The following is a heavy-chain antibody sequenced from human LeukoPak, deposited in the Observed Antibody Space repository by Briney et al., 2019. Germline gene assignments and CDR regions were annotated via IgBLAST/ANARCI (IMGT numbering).Heavy chain of an antibody. CDR2: IYYSGST. D-gene: IGHD6-19*01. V-gene: IGHV4-31*03. Sequence: SETLSLTCTVSGGSISSGGYYWSWIRQHPGKGLEWIGYIYYSGSTYYNPSLKSRVTISVDTSKNQFSLKLSSVTAADTAVYYCARVLGVAVAGVNWFDPWGQGTLVTVSS. CDR3: ARVLGVAVAGVNWFDP. J-gene: IGHJ5*02. CDR1: GGSISSGGYY.